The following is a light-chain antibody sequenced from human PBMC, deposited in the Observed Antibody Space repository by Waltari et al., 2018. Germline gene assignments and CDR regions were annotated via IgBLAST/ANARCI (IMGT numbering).Light chain of an antibody. CDR2: DAS. J-gene: IGKJ5*01. CDR1: QSVRNN. V-gene: IGKV3D-15*01. Sequence: EIVVTQSPAALSLSPGDRVTISGRANQSVRNNFAWDQQKPGQAPRLLIFDASTRATGIPARFSGSGYGTEFTLTINTLQSEDFGIYYSQQYDNLITFGQGTRLEIK. CDR3: QQYDNLIT.